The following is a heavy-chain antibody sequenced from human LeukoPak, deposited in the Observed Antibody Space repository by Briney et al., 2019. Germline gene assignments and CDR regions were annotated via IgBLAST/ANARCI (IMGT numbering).Heavy chain of an antibody. D-gene: IGHD3-3*01. J-gene: IGHJ4*02. CDR1: GGAVNSYY. CDR2: ISHSGNT. Sequence: SETLSLTCTVSGGAVNSYYWSFIRQTPGKGLERIGYISHSGNTDYAPSLKSRVTMSLNTSKNQFSLKLTSVTAADTALYYCARGFCSHEICQVFTHWGQGTLVTVSS. V-gene: IGHV4-59*02. CDR3: ARGFCSHEICQVFTH.